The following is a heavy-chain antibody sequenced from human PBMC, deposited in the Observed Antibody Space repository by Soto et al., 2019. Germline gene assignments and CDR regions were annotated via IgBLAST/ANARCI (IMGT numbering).Heavy chain of an antibody. D-gene: IGHD6-6*01. CDR2: IIPIFGTA. Sequence: ASVKVSCKASGGTFSSYAISWVRQAPGQGLEWMGGIIPIFGTANYAQKFQGRVTITADESTSTAYMELSSLRSEDTAVYSCASLGIAARRRYYYYYMDVWGKGTTVTVSS. V-gene: IGHV1-69*13. CDR1: GGTFSSYA. J-gene: IGHJ6*03. CDR3: ASLGIAARRRYYYYYMDV.